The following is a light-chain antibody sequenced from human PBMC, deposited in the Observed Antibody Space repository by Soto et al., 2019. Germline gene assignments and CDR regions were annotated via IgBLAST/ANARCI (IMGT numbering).Light chain of an antibody. Sequence: SVRTQPPSVSGAPGQRVTRSGTGSSSDIGAGYDVHWYQQLPGTAPKLLIYGNSDRPSGVPDRFSGSKSGTSASLAITGLQAEDEADYYCQSYDSSLSAYVFGTGTKVTVL. CDR3: QSYDSSLSAYV. CDR2: GNS. V-gene: IGLV1-40*01. J-gene: IGLJ1*01. CDR1: SSDIGAGYD.